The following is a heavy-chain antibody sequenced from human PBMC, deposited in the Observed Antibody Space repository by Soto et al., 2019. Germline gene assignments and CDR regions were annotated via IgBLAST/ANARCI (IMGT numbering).Heavy chain of an antibody. V-gene: IGHV1-8*01. D-gene: IGHD1-20*01. J-gene: IGHJ4*02. CDR3: ARPYLYNWDGFDY. CDR2: MNAISGNT. Sequence: QVQLVQSGAEVKKPGASVKVSCKASGYTFTSYDINWVRQATGQGLEWMGWMNAISGNTGYAQKFQGRDTMTRNTSVSTAYMELSSLRSEDTAVYYCARPYLYNWDGFDYWGQGTLVTVSS. CDR1: GYTFTSYD.